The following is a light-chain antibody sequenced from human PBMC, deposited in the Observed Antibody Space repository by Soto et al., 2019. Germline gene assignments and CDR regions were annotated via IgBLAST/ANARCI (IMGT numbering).Light chain of an antibody. V-gene: IGKV3-15*01. CDR2: GSS. Sequence: EIVMTQSPATLSVSPGESVTLSCRASQLFSSNLAWYQRRPGQAPRLLIYGSSTRATGVPARFSGSGSGTEFTLTISSLQSEDFAVYYCQQYNNWPRTFGQGTKVDIK. CDR1: QLFSSN. CDR3: QQYNNWPRT. J-gene: IGKJ1*01.